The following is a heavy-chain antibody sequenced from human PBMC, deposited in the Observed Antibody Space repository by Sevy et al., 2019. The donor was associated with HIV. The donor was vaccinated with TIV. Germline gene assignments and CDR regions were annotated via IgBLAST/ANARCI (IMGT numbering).Heavy chain of an antibody. Sequence: GGSLRLSCAASGFTFADYRMNWFRQAPGKGLEWVANMDQDGSRRYYVDSLKGRFTISRDNAKNSLYLQMDSLRVEDTAIYYCARDSSRNDAHYWGQGTLVTVSS. CDR2: MDQDGSRR. CDR3: ARDSSRNDAHY. D-gene: IGHD1-1*01. V-gene: IGHV3-7*01. CDR1: GFTFADYR. J-gene: IGHJ4*02.